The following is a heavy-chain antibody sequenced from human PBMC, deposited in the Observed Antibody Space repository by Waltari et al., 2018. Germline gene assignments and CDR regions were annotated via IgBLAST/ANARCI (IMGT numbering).Heavy chain of an antibody. CDR3: AGAGAVRWRYDCDY. Sequence: QVQLVQSGAEVKKPGASVNVSCKASGYIFTNYYVHWVRQAAGQGLEWMGIINPSGGSTRNAQKFQGRGTTTRDTSTSTVQREMSSLRAEDTAVYYCAGAGAVRWRYDCDYWGQGSLVTVSS. CDR1: GYIFTNYY. J-gene: IGHJ4*02. V-gene: IGHV1-46*01. CDR2: INPSGGST. D-gene: IGHD1-1*01.